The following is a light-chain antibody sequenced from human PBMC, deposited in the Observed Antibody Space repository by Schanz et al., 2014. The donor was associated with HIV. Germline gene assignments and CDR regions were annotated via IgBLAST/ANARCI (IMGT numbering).Light chain of an antibody. Sequence: EVVLTQSPATLSLSPGERATLSCRASQSVDNSLAWYQQKPGQAPRLLIYGASTRAAGIPDRFSGSGSGTDFTLTISRLEPEDFAMYYCQQYGNSPWPFGQGTKVEI. CDR2: GAS. CDR3: QQYGNSPWP. V-gene: IGKV3-20*01. CDR1: QSVDNS. J-gene: IGKJ1*01.